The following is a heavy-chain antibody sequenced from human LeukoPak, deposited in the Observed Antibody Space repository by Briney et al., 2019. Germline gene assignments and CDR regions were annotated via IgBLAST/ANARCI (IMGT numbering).Heavy chain of an antibody. CDR2: ISAYNGNT. J-gene: IGHJ6*02. CDR1: GYTFTSYG. V-gene: IGHV1-18*01. Sequence: ASVKVSCKASGYTFTSYGISWVRQAPGQGLEGMGWISAYNGNTNYAQKLQGRVTMTTDTSTSTAYMELRSLRSDDTAVYYCARGGEAARDYYNYYGMDVWGQGTTVTVSS. CDR3: ARGGEAARDYYNYYGMDV. D-gene: IGHD6-6*01.